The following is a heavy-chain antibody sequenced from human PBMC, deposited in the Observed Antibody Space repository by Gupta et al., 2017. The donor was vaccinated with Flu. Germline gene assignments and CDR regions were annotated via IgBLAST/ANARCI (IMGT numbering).Heavy chain of an antibody. V-gene: IGHV3-23*01. Sequence: EVQLLESGGGLVQPGGSLRLSCAASGFTFSHYAMNWVRQAPGKGLEWVSTMSGSGAGTYYADSVKGRFTISRDNSKNTLYLQMNSLRAEDTAVYYCAKRGYYDSSGYYPLDYWGQGTLVTVSS. D-gene: IGHD3-22*01. CDR2: MSGSGAGT. CDR3: AKRGYYDSSGYYPLDY. J-gene: IGHJ4*02. CDR1: GFTFSHYA.